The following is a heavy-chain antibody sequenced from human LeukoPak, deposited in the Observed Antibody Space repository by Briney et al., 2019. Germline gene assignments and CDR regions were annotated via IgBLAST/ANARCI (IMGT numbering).Heavy chain of an antibody. D-gene: IGHD3-22*01. CDR1: GGSISSYY. Sequence: SETLSLTCTASGGSISSYYWSWIRPPPGKGLEWIGYIYYSGSTNYNPSLKSRVTMSVDTSKNQFSLKLSSVTAADTAVYYCAREYYYDSSGYNAGGFDYWGQGTLVTVSS. V-gene: IGHV4-59*12. J-gene: IGHJ4*02. CDR2: IYYSGST. CDR3: AREYYYDSSGYNAGGFDY.